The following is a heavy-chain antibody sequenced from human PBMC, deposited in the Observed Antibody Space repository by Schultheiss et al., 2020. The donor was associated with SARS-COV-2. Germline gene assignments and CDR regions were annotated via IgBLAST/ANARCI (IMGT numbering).Heavy chain of an antibody. CDR2: VNRIGTT. V-gene: IGHV4-34*01. Sequence: ETLSLTCAVSGASFSSHYWTWIRQSPHRGLEWIGEVNRIGTTNYNPSLKSRVTMSADRSKNQFFLRVTSVFAADTAVYYCARGRRDQLVRTSLSDKFDSWGQGTPVTVSS. D-gene: IGHD6-6*01. CDR1: GASFSSHY. J-gene: IGHJ5*01. CDR3: ARGRRDQLVRTSLSDKFDS.